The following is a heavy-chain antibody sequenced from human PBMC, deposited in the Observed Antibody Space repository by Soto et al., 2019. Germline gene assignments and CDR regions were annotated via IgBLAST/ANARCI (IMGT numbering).Heavy chain of an antibody. CDR1: GYTFTSYG. J-gene: IGHJ5*02. CDR3: ARIHDYGDYAWFDP. Sequence: ASVKVTCKASGYTFTSYGISWVRQAPGQGLEWMGWISAYNGNTNYAQKLQGRVTMTTDTSTSTAYMELRSLRSDDTAVYYCARIHDYGDYAWFDPWGQGTLVTVSS. CDR2: ISAYNGNT. D-gene: IGHD4-17*01. V-gene: IGHV1-18*04.